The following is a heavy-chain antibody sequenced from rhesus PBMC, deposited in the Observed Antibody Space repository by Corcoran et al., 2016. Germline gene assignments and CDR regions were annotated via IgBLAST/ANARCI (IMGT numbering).Heavy chain of an antibody. CDR2: IYGGSGST. Sequence: QVQLQESGPGLVKPSETLSLTCAVSGGSISSSNWWSWIRQSPGKGLEWIGYIYGGSGSTSYNPSLKSRVTISTDTSKNQFSLKLRSVTAADTAVYYCARQGVEYCTSSGCPNFDYWGQGVLVTVSS. V-gene: IGHV4-65*01. CDR3: ARQGVEYCTSSGCPNFDY. D-gene: IGHD2-21*01. J-gene: IGHJ4*01. CDR1: GGSISSSNW.